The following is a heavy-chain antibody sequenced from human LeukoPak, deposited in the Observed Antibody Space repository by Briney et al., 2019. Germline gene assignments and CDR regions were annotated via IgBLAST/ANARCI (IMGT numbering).Heavy chain of an antibody. D-gene: IGHD3/OR15-3a*01. J-gene: IGHJ5*02. CDR2: VSSGGYI. V-gene: IGHV3-21*01. CDR3: ARGIEDSRAQPVSQWFDP. CDR1: KFTFSTYS. Sequence: GESLTLSCVASKFTFSTYSMSWVRQAQGKGLEWVSSVSSGGYISYADSVKGGFTISGDSPKTSLYLQMNSLRVEDTAVYYCARGIEDSRAQPVSQWFDPWGQGTLVTVSS.